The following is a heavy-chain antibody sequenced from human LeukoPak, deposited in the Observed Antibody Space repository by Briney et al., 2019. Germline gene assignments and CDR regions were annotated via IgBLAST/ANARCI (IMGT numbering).Heavy chain of an antibody. Sequence: GGSLRLSCAASGFTFSSYWMSWVRQAPGKGLEWVANIKQDGSEKYYVDSVKGRFFVSRDNARNLVYLQMNSLRVDDTAVYYCARDFPGIGRGTFDFWGQGTIIIVSS. CDR2: IKQDGSEK. CDR3: ARDFPGIGRGTFDF. D-gene: IGHD3-10*01. V-gene: IGHV3-7*03. J-gene: IGHJ3*01. CDR1: GFTFSSYW.